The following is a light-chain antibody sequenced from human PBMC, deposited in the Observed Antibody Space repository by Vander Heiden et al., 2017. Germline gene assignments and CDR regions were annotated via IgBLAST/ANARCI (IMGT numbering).Light chain of an antibody. Sequence: DIQMTQSPSSLSASVGDRVSITCQASQDISRLLNWYQQKPGKAPKLLIYDASNLETGAPSRFSGSGSGTDFTFNISSLQPEDIATYYCQQYKQFPRKFGQGTKVEIK. CDR1: QDISRL. J-gene: IGKJ1*01. CDR2: DAS. V-gene: IGKV1-33*01. CDR3: QQYKQFPRK.